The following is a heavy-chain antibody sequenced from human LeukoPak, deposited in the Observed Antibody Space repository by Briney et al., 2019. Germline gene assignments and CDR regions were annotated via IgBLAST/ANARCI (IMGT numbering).Heavy chain of an antibody. V-gene: IGHV1-69*04. Sequence: SVKVSCKASGGTFSSYAISWVRQAPGQGLEWMGRIIPILGIANYAQKFQGRVTITADKSTSTAYMELSRLRSEDTAVYYCARVSEGQLVTVGITVPYYYYGMDVWGQGTTVTVSS. D-gene: IGHD6-13*01. CDR3: ARVSEGQLVTVGITVPYYYYGMDV. CDR1: GGTFSSYA. CDR2: IIPILGIA. J-gene: IGHJ6*02.